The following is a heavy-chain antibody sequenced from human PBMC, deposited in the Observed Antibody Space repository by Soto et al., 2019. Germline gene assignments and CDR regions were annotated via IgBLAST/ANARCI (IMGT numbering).Heavy chain of an antibody. J-gene: IGHJ6*03. V-gene: IGHV3-64*01. D-gene: IGHD6-6*01. Sequence: GGSLRLSCAASGFTLSGYAMGWVRQAPGKGLEYVSGISSNGVGTYYANSVQGRFTISRDNSKNTVYLQVGSLRPEDMAVYYCARRARPDFYYMDVWGKGTTVTVS. CDR2: ISSNGVGT. CDR3: ARRARPDFYYMDV. CDR1: GFTLSGYA.